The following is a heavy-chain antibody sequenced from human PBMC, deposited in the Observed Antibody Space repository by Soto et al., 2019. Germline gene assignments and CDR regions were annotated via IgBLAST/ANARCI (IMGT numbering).Heavy chain of an antibody. V-gene: IGHV4-59*01. CDR3: ARYMRRDYCSSTSCLGDAFDI. Sequence: SETLSLTCTVSGGSISSYYWSWIRQPPGKGLEWIGYIYYSGSTNYNPSLKSRVTISVDTSKNQFSLKLSSVTAADTAVYYCARYMRRDYCSSTSCLGDAFDIWGQGTMVTVSS. CDR1: GGSISSYY. CDR2: IYYSGST. J-gene: IGHJ3*02. D-gene: IGHD2-2*01.